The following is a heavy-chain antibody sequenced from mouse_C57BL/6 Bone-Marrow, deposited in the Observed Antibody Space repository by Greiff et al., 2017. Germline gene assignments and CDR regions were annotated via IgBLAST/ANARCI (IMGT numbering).Heavy chain of an antibody. CDR2: ISSGGSYT. V-gene: IGHV5-6*01. CDR1: GFTFSSYG. Sequence: EVQVVESGGDLVKPGGSLKLSCAASGFTFSSYGMSWVRQTPDKRLEWVATISSGGSYTYYPDSVKGRFNISRDNAKNTLYLQMSSLKSEDTAMYYCARHYPTVVPGDYWGQGTSVTVSS. J-gene: IGHJ4*01. D-gene: IGHD1-1*01. CDR3: ARHYPTVVPGDY.